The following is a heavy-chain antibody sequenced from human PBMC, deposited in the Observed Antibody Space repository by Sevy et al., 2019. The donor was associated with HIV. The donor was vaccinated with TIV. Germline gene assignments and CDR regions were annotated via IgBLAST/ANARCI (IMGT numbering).Heavy chain of an antibody. J-gene: IGHJ4*02. CDR2: FSFGCGKI. V-gene: IGHV3-23*01. CDR1: GFTFSNYA. Sequence: GGSPRLSCAASGFTFSNYAMSWVRQAPGKGLEWVSTFSFGCGKINYADSVKGRFTISRDNSKNTLYLQMNSLRAEDTALYYCAREGCSKPHDYWGQGTLVTSPQ. D-gene: IGHD2-2*01. CDR3: AREGCSKPHDY.